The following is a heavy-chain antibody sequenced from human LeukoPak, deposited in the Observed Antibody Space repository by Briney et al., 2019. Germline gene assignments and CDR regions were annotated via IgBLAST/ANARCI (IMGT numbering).Heavy chain of an antibody. CDR3: AKDRTYGDYSLDY. CDR2: ISYDGSNK. D-gene: IGHD4-17*01. J-gene: IGHJ4*02. V-gene: IGHV3-30*18. Sequence: GGSLRLSCAASGFTFSSYGMHWVRQAPGKGLEWVAVISYDGSNKYYADSVKGRFTISRDNSKNTLYLQMNSLRAEDTAVYYCAKDRTYGDYSLDYWGQGTLVTVSS. CDR1: GFTFSSYG.